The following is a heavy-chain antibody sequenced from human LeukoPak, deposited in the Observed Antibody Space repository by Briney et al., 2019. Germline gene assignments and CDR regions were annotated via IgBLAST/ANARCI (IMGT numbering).Heavy chain of an antibody. CDR1: GGSISSYY. CDR2: IYYTGST. D-gene: IGHD4-11*01. V-gene: IGHV4-59*01. Sequence: PSETLSLTCTVSGGSISSYYWTWIRQPPGKGLEWIGYIYYTGSTDYNPSLKSRVTMSLDTSKSQFSLKLSSVTAADTAVYYCARGLHHWYFDLWGRGTLVTVSS. CDR3: ARGLHHWYFDL. J-gene: IGHJ2*01.